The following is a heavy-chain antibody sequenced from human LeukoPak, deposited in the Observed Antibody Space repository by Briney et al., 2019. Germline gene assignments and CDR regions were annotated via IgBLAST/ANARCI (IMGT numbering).Heavy chain of an antibody. D-gene: IGHD3-16*02. CDR3: ARELIWGSYRYFDY. CDR1: GGSISSSSYY. Sequence: SETLSFTCTVSGGSISSSSYYWGWIRQPPGKGLEWIGSIYYSGSTYYNPSLKSRVTISVDTSKNQFSLKLSSVTAADTAVYYCARELIWGSYRYFDYWGQGTLVTVSS. J-gene: IGHJ4*02. V-gene: IGHV4-39*07. CDR2: IYYSGST.